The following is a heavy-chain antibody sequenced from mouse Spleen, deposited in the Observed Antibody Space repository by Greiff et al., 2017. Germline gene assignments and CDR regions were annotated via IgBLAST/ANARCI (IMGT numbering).Heavy chain of an antibody. Sequence: EVKLMESGAELVKPGASVKLSCTASGFNIKDYYMHWVKQRTEQGLEWIGRIDPEDGETKYAPKFQGKATITADTSSNTAYLQLSSLTSEDTAVYYCARDDYYGSSYEEGFAYWGQGTLVTVSA. CDR3: ARDDYYGSSYEEGFAY. CDR1: GFNIKDYY. V-gene: IGHV14-2*01. J-gene: IGHJ3*01. CDR2: IDPEDGET. D-gene: IGHD1-1*01.